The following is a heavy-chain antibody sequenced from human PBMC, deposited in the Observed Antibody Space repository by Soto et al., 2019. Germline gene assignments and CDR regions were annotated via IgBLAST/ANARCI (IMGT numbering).Heavy chain of an antibody. Sequence: SETLSLTCTVSGGSISSGGYYWSWIRQHPGKGLEWIGYIYYSGSTYYNPSLKSRVTISVDTSKNQFSLKLSSVTAADTALYYCARVERGTATTVVDAFDIWGPGTMVTVSS. CDR1: GGSISSGGYY. V-gene: IGHV4-31*03. CDR3: ARVERGTATTVVDAFDI. CDR2: IYYSGST. J-gene: IGHJ3*02. D-gene: IGHD1-1*01.